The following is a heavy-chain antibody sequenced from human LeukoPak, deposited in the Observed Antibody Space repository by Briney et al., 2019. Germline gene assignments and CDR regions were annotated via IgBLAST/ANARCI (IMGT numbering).Heavy chain of an antibody. V-gene: IGHV3-74*01. J-gene: IGHJ4*02. Sequence: GGSLRLSCAPSRFTFSNYYMHWVRQAPGKGLVWVSHINGDGITLGYAASVRARFTISRDKAKNTLNLQMNSLRAENTAVYYCVRGGLPSAMDYGGQGTLVIVSS. CDR2: INGDGITL. CDR1: RFTFSNYY. CDR3: VRGGLPSAMDY. D-gene: IGHD2-2*01.